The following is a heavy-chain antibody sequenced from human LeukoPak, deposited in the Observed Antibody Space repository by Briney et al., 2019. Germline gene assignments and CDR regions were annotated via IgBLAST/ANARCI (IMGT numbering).Heavy chain of an antibody. J-gene: IGHJ4*02. CDR1: GGTFSSYA. V-gene: IGHV1-69*01. Sequence: ASVKVSCKASGGTFSSYAISWVRQALGQGLEWMGGIIPIFGTANYAQKFQGRVTITADESTSTAYMELSSLRSEDTAVYYCAGEVVTAIQGYVDYWGQGTLVTVSS. D-gene: IGHD2-21*02. CDR3: AGEVVTAIQGYVDY. CDR2: IIPIFGTA.